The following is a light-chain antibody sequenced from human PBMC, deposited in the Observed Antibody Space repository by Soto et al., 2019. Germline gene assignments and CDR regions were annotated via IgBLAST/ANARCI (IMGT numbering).Light chain of an antibody. Sequence: DIQMTQSPSSLSTSVGDRVTITCRKSQSIHNYLNWYQQKPRKAPKLLIYGASSLQSGVPSRFSGSGSGTDFTLTISSLQPEDFASYYCQQSYSAPWTFGQGTKVEIK. J-gene: IGKJ1*01. CDR1: QSIHNY. CDR3: QQSYSAPWT. CDR2: GAS. V-gene: IGKV1-39*01.